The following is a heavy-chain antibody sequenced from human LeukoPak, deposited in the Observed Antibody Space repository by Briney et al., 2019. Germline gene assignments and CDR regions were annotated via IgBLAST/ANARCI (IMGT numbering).Heavy chain of an antibody. Sequence: SETLSLTCAVYGGSFSGYYWSWIRQPPGKGLEWIGEIYHSGDTNYNPSLKSRVTISADTSENQFSLKLSSVTAADTAVYYCARYREVGATVDYWGQGTLVTVSS. V-gene: IGHV4-34*01. CDR3: ARYREVGATVDY. CDR2: IYHSGDT. D-gene: IGHD1-26*01. J-gene: IGHJ4*02. CDR1: GGSFSGYY.